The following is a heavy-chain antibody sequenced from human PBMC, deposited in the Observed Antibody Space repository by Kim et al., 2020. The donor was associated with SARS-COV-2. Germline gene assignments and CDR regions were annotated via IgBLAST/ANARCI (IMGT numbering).Heavy chain of an antibody. V-gene: IGHV4-59*09. Sequence: STNYNPSFNSRVTISLDTSKNQFSLKLSSVTAADTAVYYCARGGRWLPFWRQGTLVTVSS. CDR3: ARGGRWLPF. CDR2: ST. J-gene: IGHJ4*02. D-gene: IGHD5-12*01.